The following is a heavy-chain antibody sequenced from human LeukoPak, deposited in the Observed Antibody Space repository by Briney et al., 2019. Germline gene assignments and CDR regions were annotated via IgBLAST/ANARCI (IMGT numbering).Heavy chain of an antibody. V-gene: IGHV4-59*01. Sequence: SETLSLTCAVYGGSFSGYYWSWIRQPPGKGLEWIGYIYYMGSTNYNPSLKSRVTISLDTSKKHFSLKLSSVTAADTAIYYCARAGVGATEYYFDSWGQGTLVTVSS. CDR2: IYYMGST. J-gene: IGHJ4*02. D-gene: IGHD1-26*01. CDR3: ARAGVGATEYYFDS. CDR1: GGSFSGYY.